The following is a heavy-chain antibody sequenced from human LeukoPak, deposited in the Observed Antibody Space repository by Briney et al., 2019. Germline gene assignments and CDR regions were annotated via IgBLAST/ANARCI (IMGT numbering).Heavy chain of an antibody. V-gene: IGHV4-39*01. J-gene: IGHJ4*02. D-gene: IGHD3-22*01. Sequence: SETLSLTCTVSGGSITTTTYHWGWIRQSPGKGLEWIGSIHYSGNTYYNPSLKSRVSISLDTSKSQFSLELSSVTVADTAVYYCARVKSTGYYYEAYYFDYWGQGTLVIVSS. CDR1: GGSITTTTYH. CDR2: IHYSGNT. CDR3: ARVKSTGYYYEAYYFDY.